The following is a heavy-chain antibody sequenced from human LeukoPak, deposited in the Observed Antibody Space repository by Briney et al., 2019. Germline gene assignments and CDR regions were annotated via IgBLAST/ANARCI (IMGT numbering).Heavy chain of an antibody. D-gene: IGHD1-26*01. J-gene: IGHJ6*02. CDR3: ARLGGRRRQVYYYYGMDV. CDR1: GFTFSSYS. V-gene: IGHV3-48*01. CDR2: ISSSSSTI. Sequence: PGGSLRLSCAASGFTFSSYSMNWVRQAPGKGLEWVSYISSSSSTIYYADSVKGRFTISRDNAKSSLYLQMNSLRAEDTAVYYCARLGGRRRQVYYYYGMDVWGQGTTVTVSS.